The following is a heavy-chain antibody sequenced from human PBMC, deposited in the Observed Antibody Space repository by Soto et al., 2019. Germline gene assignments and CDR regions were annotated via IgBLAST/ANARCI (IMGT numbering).Heavy chain of an antibody. J-gene: IGHJ6*02. CDR3: ARDPLIEFGYGMDV. Sequence: ASETLSLTXTVSGGSISSYYWSWIQQPAGKGLEWIGRIYTSGSTNYNPSLKSRVTMSVDTSKNQFSLKLSSVTAADTAVYYCARDPLIEFGYGMDVWGQGTTVTVSS. CDR2: IYTSGST. CDR1: GGSISSYY. V-gene: IGHV4-4*07. D-gene: IGHD3-10*01.